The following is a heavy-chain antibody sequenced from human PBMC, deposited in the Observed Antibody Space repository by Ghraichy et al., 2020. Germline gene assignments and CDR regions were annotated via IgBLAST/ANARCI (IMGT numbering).Heavy chain of an antibody. CDR1: GYTFSNFG. CDR3: ARDIYYDNKGYPDN. J-gene: IGHJ4*02. D-gene: IGHD3-22*01. Sequence: SVKVSCKASGYTFSNFGISWVRQAPGQGLEWMGWISAFNGNTNYAQKFQGRLSMTTDTSTSTAYMELRSLTSDDTAVYYCARDIYYDNKGYPDNWGQGTLVTVSS. V-gene: IGHV1-18*01. CDR2: ISAFNGNT.